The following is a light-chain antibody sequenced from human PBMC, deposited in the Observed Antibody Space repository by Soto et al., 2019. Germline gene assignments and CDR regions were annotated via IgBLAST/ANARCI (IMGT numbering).Light chain of an antibody. CDR1: QGIRSY. V-gene: IGKV1-9*01. CDR3: QQLNNYSALT. CDR2: AAS. Sequence: IELTQSPSSLSASVGDRVTITWRASQGIRSYLAWYQQNPGKAPNLLIYAASTFQSGGPSRFSGSGSWADLALTISSLQNEDFANYYCQQLNNYSALTFGGGTKVDIK. J-gene: IGKJ4*01.